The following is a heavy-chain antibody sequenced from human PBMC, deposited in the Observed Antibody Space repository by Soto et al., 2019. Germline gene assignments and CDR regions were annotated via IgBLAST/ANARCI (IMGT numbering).Heavy chain of an antibody. D-gene: IGHD2-2*01. CDR1: GYTFTSYY. V-gene: IGHV1-46*01. Sequence: ASVKVSCKASGYTFTSYYMHWVRQAPGQGLEWMGIINPSGGSTSYAQKFQGRVTMTRDTSTSTVYMELSSLRSEDTAVYYCARASKLYCSSTSCTFDYWGQGTQVTVSS. CDR3: ARASKLYCSSTSCTFDY. J-gene: IGHJ4*02. CDR2: INPSGGST.